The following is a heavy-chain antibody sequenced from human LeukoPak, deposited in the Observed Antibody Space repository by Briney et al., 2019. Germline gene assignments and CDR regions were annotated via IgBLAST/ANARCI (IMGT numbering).Heavy chain of an antibody. CDR1: GFTFSSYS. CDR2: ISSSSSYI. Sequence: PGGSLRLSCAASGFTFSSYSMNWVRQAPGKGLEWVSSISSSSSYIYYADSVKGRFTISRDNAKNSLYLQMNSLRGEDTAVYYCARNKLTTVTPAGYWGQGTLVTVSS. D-gene: IGHD4-17*01. J-gene: IGHJ4*02. V-gene: IGHV3-21*01. CDR3: ARNKLTTVTPAGY.